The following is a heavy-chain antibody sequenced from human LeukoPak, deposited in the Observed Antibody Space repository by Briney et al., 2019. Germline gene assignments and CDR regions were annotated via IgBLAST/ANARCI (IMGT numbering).Heavy chain of an antibody. CDR1: GGSISSHY. CDR2: IYYSGST. D-gene: IGHD3-22*01. J-gene: IGHJ3*02. CDR3: ARAGAKKRIYYDSSGDAFDI. V-gene: IGHV4-59*11. Sequence: SETLSLTCTVSGGSISSHYWSWIRQPPGKGLEWIGDIYYSGSTNYNPSLKSRVTISVDTSKNQFSLKLSSVTAADTAVYYCARAGAKKRIYYDSSGDAFDIWGQGTMVTVSS.